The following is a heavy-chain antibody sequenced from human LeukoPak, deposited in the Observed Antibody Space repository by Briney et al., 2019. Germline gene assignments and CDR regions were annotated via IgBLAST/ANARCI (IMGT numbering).Heavy chain of an antibody. J-gene: IGHJ3*02. D-gene: IGHD6-13*01. Sequence: GGSLRLSCAASGFTVSSNYMSWVRQAPGKGLEWVSVIYSGGSTYYADSVKGRFTISRDNSKNTLYLQMNSLRAEDTAVYYCARFIAAVAFDIWGQGTMVTVSS. CDR3: ARFIAAVAFDI. CDR2: IYSGGST. V-gene: IGHV3-53*05. CDR1: GFTVSSNY.